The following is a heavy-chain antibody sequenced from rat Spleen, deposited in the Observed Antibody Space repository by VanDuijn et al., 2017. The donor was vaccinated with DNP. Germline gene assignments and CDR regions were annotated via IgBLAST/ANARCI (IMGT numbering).Heavy chain of an antibody. D-gene: IGHD1-4*01. CDR2: ISYSGST. Sequence: EVQLQESGPGLVKPSQSLSLTCSVTGYSITSNYWAWIRKFPGNKMEWIGHISYSGSTSYNPSLKSRISITRDTSKNQFFLQLNSVTAEDTATYYCATGAPFMDAWGQGASVTVSS. CDR3: ATGAPFMDA. V-gene: IGHV3-1*01. CDR1: GYSITSNY. J-gene: IGHJ4*01.